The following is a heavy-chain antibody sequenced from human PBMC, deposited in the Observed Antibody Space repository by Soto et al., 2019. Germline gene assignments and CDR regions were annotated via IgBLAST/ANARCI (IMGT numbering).Heavy chain of an antibody. D-gene: IGHD3-3*01. CDR1: GGSISSYY. J-gene: IGHJ3*02. V-gene: IGHV4-59*01. Sequence: SETLSLTCTVSGGSISSYYWSWIRQPPGKGLEWIGYIYYSGSTNYNPSLKSRVTISVDTSKNQFSLKLSSVTAADTAVYYCARYITEKESDFWSGVDAFDIWGQGTMVTVS. CDR3: ARYITEKESDFWSGVDAFDI. CDR2: IYYSGST.